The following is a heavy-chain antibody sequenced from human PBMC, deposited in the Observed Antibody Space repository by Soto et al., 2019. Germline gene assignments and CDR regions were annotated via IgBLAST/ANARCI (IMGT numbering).Heavy chain of an antibody. V-gene: IGHV1-3*01. D-gene: IGHD3-10*01. CDR3: ARESLWFGELLSYFDY. CDR2: INAGTGNT. CDR1: GYAFSSYA. J-gene: IGHJ4*02. Sequence: ASVKVSCKASGYAFSSYALHWVRQAPGQRLEWMGRINAGTGNTRFSQKFQGRVTITGDTSASTAYMELCSLRSEYTAVYYCARESLWFGELLSYFDYWGQGTLVT.